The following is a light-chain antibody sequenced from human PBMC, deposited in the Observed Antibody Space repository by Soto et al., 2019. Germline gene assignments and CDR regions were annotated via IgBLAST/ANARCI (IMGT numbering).Light chain of an antibody. CDR1: QGIGNA. CDR2: HAS. CDR3: QQYNSYS. J-gene: IGKJ1*01. Sequence: AAQLTQSPSSLSASVGDRVTMSCRASQGIGNALAWYQQKPGTAPKVLIYHASNLQSGVPSRFSGSGSGTEFTLTISSLQPDDFATYYCQQYNSYSFGQGTKGDIK. V-gene: IGKV1-13*02.